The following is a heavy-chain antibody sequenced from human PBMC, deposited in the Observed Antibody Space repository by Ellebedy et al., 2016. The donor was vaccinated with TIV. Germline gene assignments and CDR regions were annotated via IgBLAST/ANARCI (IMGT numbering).Heavy chain of an antibody. CDR3: ASEMDLLGFPDAFDV. D-gene: IGHD1-26*01. CDR2: MHYSGST. Sequence: MPSETLSLTCTVSGGSISSYHWSWIRQPPGKGLEWIGYMHYSGSTNYNPSLKSRITISVDTSKKQFSLKLSSVTAADTAVYYCASEMDLLGFPDAFDVWGQGTMVTVSP. V-gene: IGHV4-59*01. CDR1: GGSISSYH. J-gene: IGHJ3*01.